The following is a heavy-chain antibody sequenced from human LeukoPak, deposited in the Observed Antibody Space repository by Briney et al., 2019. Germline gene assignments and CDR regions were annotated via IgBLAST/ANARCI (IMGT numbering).Heavy chain of an antibody. D-gene: IGHD6-13*01. CDR1: GGSISSGSYY. J-gene: IGHJ5*02. CDR2: IYTSGST. Sequence: PSETLSLTCTVSGGSISSGSYYWSWIRQPAGKGLEWIGRIYTSGSTNYNPSLKSRVTISVDTSKNQFSLKLTSVTAADTAVYFCATSNSWHLFSHAWFDAWGQGSLVSVSS. CDR3: ATSNSWHLFSHAWFDA. V-gene: IGHV4-61*02.